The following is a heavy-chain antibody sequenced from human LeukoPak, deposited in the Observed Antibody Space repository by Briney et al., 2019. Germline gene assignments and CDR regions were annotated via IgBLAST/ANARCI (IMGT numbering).Heavy chain of an antibody. CDR1: GYTFTGYY. CDR2: INPNSGGT. CDR3: ASGSGGYSYGDFDY. D-gene: IGHD5-18*01. V-gene: IGHV1-2*02. J-gene: IGHJ4*02. Sequence: ASVKVSCKASGYTFTGYYMHWVRQPPGQGLEWMGWINPNSGGTNYAQKFQGRVTMTRDTSISTAYMELSRLRSDDTAVYYCASGSGGYSYGDFDYWGQGTLVTVSS.